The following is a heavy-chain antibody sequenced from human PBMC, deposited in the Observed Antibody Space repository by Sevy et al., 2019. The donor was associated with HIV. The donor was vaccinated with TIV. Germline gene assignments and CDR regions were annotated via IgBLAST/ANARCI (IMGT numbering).Heavy chain of an antibody. CDR2: ISSSSSYI. J-gene: IGHJ4*02. CDR1: GFTLSTYS. CDR3: VRDGGCSSTSCLLYFDY. D-gene: IGHD2-2*01. Sequence: GRSLRLSCAASGFTLSTYSMNWVRQAPGKGLEWVSSISSSSSYIYYADSMKGRFTISRDNAKNSQYLQMNSLRAEDTAVYYCVRDGGCSSTSCLLYFDYWGQGTLVTVSS. V-gene: IGHV3-21*01.